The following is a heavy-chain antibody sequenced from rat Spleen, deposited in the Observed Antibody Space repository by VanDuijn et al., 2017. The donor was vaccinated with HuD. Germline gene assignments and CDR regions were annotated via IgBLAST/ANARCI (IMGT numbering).Heavy chain of an antibody. D-gene: IGHD1-11*01. CDR1: AYSIISSYR. V-gene: IGHV3-3*01. J-gene: IGHJ2*01. CDR2: LNSAGTT. Sequence: VQLLESGPGLVKPSQSLSLTCSVTAYSIISSYRWNWIRKFPGNKLEWMGHLNSAGTTNYNPPLKSRISITRDTSKNQFFLQLNSVTTEDTATYYCARFVNYGGYSGDYWGQGVMVTVSS. CDR3: ARFVNYGGYSGDY.